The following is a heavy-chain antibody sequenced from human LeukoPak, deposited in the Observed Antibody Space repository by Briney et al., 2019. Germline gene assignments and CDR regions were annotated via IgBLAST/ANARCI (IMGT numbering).Heavy chain of an antibody. J-gene: IGHJ4*02. Sequence: GGSLRLSCAASGFTFNTYAMHWVRQAPGKGLEWVAVISYDGTKKYYADSVKGRFTISRDNSKNTLYLQMNSLKTEDTAVYYCTTEGYGGDIDYWGQGTLVTVSS. CDR3: TTEGYGGDIDY. V-gene: IGHV3-30*03. CDR1: GFTFNTYA. CDR2: ISYDGTKK. D-gene: IGHD3-16*01.